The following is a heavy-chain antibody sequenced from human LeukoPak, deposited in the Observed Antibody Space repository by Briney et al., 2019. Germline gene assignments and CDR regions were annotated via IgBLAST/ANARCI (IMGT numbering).Heavy chain of an antibody. D-gene: IGHD1-1*01. V-gene: IGHV4-39*02. CDR3: ARDLVNIYTTGSTYDAFDI. CDR2: IYYSGST. CDR1: GGSISSSSYY. Sequence: SETLSLTCTVSGGSISSSSYYWGWIRQPPGKGLEWIGSIYYSGSTYYNPSLKSRVTISVDTSKNQFSLKLSSVTAADTAVYYCARDLVNIYTTGSTYDAFDIWGQGTMVTVSS. J-gene: IGHJ3*02.